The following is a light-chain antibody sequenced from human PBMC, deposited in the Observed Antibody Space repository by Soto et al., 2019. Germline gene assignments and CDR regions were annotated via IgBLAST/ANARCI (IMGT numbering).Light chain of an antibody. J-gene: IGKJ4*01. CDR2: GAS. V-gene: IGKV3-15*01. CDR1: QTLSSSH. Sequence: EIVLTQSPCTLYFSPGERATLSFIASQTLSSSHLAWYQQKPGQAPRLLIYGASTRATGIPARFSGSGSGTEFTLTISSLQSEDFAVYYCQQYNNWPPLTFGGGTKVDIK. CDR3: QQYNNWPPLT.